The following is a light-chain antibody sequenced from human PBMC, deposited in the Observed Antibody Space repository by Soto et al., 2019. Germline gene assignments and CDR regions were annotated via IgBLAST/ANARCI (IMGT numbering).Light chain of an antibody. J-gene: IGLJ1*01. CDR1: SSSNA. Sequence: QSALTQVPSVSGTPGQRVTISCSGGSSSNAVNWYQKIPGTAPKLLIYNNNERPSGVPDRFSASKSGASASLAISGLQSEDEADYYCATWADSLNVLYVFGTGTKLTVL. V-gene: IGLV1-44*01. CDR2: NNN. CDR3: ATWADSLNVLYV.